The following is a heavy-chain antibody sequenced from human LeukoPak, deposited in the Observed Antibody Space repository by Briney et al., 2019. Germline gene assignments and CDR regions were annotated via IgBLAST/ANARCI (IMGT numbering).Heavy chain of an antibody. CDR1: GGSVSSGSSY. Sequence: SETLSLTCTVSGGSVSSGSSYWSWIRQPPGKGLEWIGYVYYSASTNYNPSLKSRVTISVDTSKNQFSLKLSSVTAADTAMYYCARGPMDSGYTYFDYWGQGTLVSVAS. D-gene: IGHD5-12*01. CDR2: VYYSAST. J-gene: IGHJ4*02. V-gene: IGHV4-61*01. CDR3: ARGPMDSGYTYFDY.